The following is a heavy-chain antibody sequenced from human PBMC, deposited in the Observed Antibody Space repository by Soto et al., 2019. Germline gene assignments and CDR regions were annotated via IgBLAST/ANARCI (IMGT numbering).Heavy chain of an antibody. V-gene: IGHV4-34*01. CDR1: GGSFSGYY. D-gene: IGHD3-3*01. CDR3: ARGSSVFGVVIITRNPSFDY. Sequence: TSETLSLTCAVYGGSFSGYYWRWIRQPPGKGLEWIGEINHSGSTNYNPSLKSRVTISVDTSKNQFSLKLSSVTAADTAVYYCARGSSVFGVVIITRNPSFDYWGQGTLVTVSS. J-gene: IGHJ4*02. CDR2: INHSGST.